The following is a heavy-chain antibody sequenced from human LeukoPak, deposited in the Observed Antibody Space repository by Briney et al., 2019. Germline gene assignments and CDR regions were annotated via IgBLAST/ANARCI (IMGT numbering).Heavy chain of an antibody. CDR3: ARDNPRITMVRGSFDY. D-gene: IGHD3-10*01. CDR1: GFTFSSYA. Sequence: PGGSLRLSCAASGFTFSSYAMHWVRRDPGKGLEWVAVISYDGSNKYYADSVKGRFTISRDNSKNTLYLQMNSLRAEDTAVYYCARDNPRITMVRGSFDYWGQGTLVTVSS. J-gene: IGHJ4*02. CDR2: ISYDGSNK. V-gene: IGHV3-30-3*01.